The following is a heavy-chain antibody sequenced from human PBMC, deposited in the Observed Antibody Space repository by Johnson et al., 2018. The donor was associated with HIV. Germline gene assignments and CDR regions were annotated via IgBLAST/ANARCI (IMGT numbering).Heavy chain of an antibody. CDR1: GFTFSSYA. CDR3: AAHLVEMATKSLNAFDI. J-gene: IGHJ3*02. CDR2: ISYDGSNK. V-gene: IGHV3-30*04. Sequence: QVQLVESGGGVVQPGRSLILSCAASGFTFSSYAMHWVRQAPGKGLEWVAVISYDGSNKYYADSVKGRFTISRYNSKNTLYLQMNSLRAEDTAVYYCAAHLVEMATKSLNAFDIWGQGTMVTVSS. D-gene: IGHD5-24*01.